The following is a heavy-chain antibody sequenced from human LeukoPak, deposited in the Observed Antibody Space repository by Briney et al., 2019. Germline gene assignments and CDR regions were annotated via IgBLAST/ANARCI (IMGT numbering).Heavy chain of an antibody. CDR3: ARGKRSPEDELLDY. V-gene: IGHV4-31*03. J-gene: IGHJ4*02. Sequence: PTQTLSLTCTVSGGSISSGGYYWSWIRQRPGKGLEWIGYIYYSGSTYYNPSLKSRVTISVDTSKNQFSLKLSSVTAADTAVYYCARGKRSPEDELLDYWGQGTLVTVSS. CDR2: IYYSGST. CDR1: GGSISSGGYY. D-gene: IGHD5-24*01.